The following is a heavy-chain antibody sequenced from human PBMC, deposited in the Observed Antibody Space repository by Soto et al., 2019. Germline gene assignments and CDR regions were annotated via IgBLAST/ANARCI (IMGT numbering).Heavy chain of an antibody. V-gene: IGHV3-15*07. CDR3: TTDSYSTIIIVRFDY. CDR2: IKSKTDGGTT. D-gene: IGHD3-22*01. CDR1: GFTFSNAW. Sequence: GGSQSLSCAASGFTFSNAWINWVRQAPGKGLEWVGRIKSKTDGGTTDYAAPVKGRFAISRDDSNNMVYLQMNSLNFEDTVVYFCTTDSYSTIIIVRFDYWGHGTLVTVSS. J-gene: IGHJ4*01.